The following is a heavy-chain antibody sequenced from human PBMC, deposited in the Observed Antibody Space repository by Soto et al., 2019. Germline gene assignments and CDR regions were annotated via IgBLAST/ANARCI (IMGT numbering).Heavy chain of an antibody. CDR3: ASPRLSSIGTTRIDY. Sequence: QVQLVESGGGVVQPGRSLRLSCAASGFSFSFSSYTMHWVRQAPGKGLEWVALISYDENNKYYADSVKGRFTISRDNSKNTLDLQMNSLRAEDTAVYYCASPRLSSIGTTRIDYWGQGTLVTVSS. CDR2: ISYDENNK. J-gene: IGHJ4*02. V-gene: IGHV3-30-3*01. D-gene: IGHD1-1*01. CDR1: GFSFSFSSYT.